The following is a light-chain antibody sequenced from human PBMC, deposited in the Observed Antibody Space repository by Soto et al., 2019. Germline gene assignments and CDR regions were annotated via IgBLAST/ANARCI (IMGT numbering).Light chain of an antibody. J-gene: IGLJ2*01. CDR1: SSDVGGYNY. CDR2: DVS. Sequence: QSALTQPASVSGSPGQSITISCTGTSSDVGGYNYVSWYQQHPGKAPKLMIYDVSNRPSGVSNRFSGSKSGNTASLTISGLQAEDGADYYCSSYTSSSTPRVVFGGGTKLTVL. V-gene: IGLV2-14*01. CDR3: SSYTSSSTPRVV.